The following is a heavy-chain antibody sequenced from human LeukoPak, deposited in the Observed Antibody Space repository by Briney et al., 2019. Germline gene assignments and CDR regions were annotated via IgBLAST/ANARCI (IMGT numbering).Heavy chain of an antibody. J-gene: IGHJ4*02. V-gene: IGHV3-74*01. CDR2: INSDGSST. Sequence: AGGSLRLSCAASGFTFSSYWMHWVRQAPGKGLVWVSRINSDGSSTSYADSVKGRFTISRDNAKNTLYLQMNSLRAEDTAVYYCASRKLIAAAGTEKKSTEYWGQGTLVTVSS. CDR3: ASRKLIAAAGTEKKSTEY. D-gene: IGHD6-13*01. CDR1: GFTFSSYW.